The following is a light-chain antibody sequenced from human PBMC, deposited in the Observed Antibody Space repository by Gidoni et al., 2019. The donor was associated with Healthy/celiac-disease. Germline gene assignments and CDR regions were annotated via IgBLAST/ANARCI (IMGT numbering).Light chain of an antibody. CDR3: QQRGNWPPYS. J-gene: IGKJ2*03. V-gene: IGKV3-11*01. CDR2: DAS. Sequence: EIVLTQSPATLSLSPGERATLSCRASQSVSSYLAWYQQTPGQAPRLLIYDASNRATGIPARFSGSGSGTDFTLTFSSLEPEDFEVYYCQQRGNWPPYSFGQGTKLEIK. CDR1: QSVSSY.